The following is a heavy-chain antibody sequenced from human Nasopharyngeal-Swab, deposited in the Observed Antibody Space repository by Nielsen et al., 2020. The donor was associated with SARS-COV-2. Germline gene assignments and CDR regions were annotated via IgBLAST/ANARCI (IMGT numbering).Heavy chain of an antibody. Sequence: GESLKISCEASGFTFSTYWMSWVRQAPGKGLEWVANIRQDESEKYYVDSVKGRFTISRDNAKNSLFLQMNSLRVADTDVYYCARLLEVGGTPLDYWGQGTLVSVSS. J-gene: IGHJ4*02. CDR2: IRQDESEK. D-gene: IGHD6-19*01. CDR1: GFTFSTYW. CDR3: ARLLEVGGTPLDY. V-gene: IGHV3-7*01.